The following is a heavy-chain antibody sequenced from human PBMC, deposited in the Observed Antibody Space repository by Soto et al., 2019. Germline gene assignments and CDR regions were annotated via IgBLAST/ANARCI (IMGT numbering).Heavy chain of an antibody. Sequence: QVQLVESGGGVVQPGRSLRLSCAASGFTFSSYGMHWVRQAPGKGLEWVAVISYDGSNKYYADSVKGRFTISRDNSKNTLYLQMNRLRAEDTAVYYCAKLAVTTTLGYWGQGTLVTVSS. CDR1: GFTFSSYG. V-gene: IGHV3-30*18. J-gene: IGHJ4*02. D-gene: IGHD4-17*01. CDR3: AKLAVTTTLGY. CDR2: ISYDGSNK.